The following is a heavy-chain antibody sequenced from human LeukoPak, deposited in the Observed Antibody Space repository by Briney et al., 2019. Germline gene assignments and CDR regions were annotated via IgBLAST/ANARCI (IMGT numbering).Heavy chain of an antibody. CDR1: GFSFSNVG. V-gene: IGHV3-48*04. CDR3: ARERGGFGGYLPYYYLDV. D-gene: IGHD5-12*01. CDR2: ISGSSGTI. Sequence: GGSLRLSCAGTGFSFSNVGMDWVRQAPGKGLECVSFISGSSGTIYYADSVKGRFTISRDNTKNSLYLQMNSLRAEDKAIYYCARERGGFGGYLPYYYLDVWGKGTTVTVSS. J-gene: IGHJ6*03.